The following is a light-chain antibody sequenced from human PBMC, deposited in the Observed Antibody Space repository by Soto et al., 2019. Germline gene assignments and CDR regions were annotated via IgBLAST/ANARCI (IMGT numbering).Light chain of an antibody. J-gene: IGKJ1*01. Sequence: EIVLTQSPGTLSLSPGEGATLACRASQTISRNFLAWYQQKPGQAPRLLIYGVSIRATGIPDRFSGSGSGTDFTLTISRLEPEDFAVYYCQQCGSSPWTFGQGTTVEIK. CDR2: GVS. V-gene: IGKV3-20*01. CDR3: QQCGSSPWT. CDR1: QTISRNF.